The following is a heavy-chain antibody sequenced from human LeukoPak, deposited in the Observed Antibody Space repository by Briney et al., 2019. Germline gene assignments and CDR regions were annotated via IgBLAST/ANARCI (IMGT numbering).Heavy chain of an antibody. V-gene: IGHV3-53*01. Sequence: PSETLSLTCTVSGGSISSSSYYWGWVRQAPGKGLEWVSVIYSGGSTYYADSVKGRFTISRDNSKNTLYLQMNSLRAEDTAVYYCARGGSYYPAWGQGTLVTVSS. D-gene: IGHD1-26*01. CDR3: ARGGSYYPA. J-gene: IGHJ5*02. CDR2: IYSGGST. CDR1: GGSISSSSYY.